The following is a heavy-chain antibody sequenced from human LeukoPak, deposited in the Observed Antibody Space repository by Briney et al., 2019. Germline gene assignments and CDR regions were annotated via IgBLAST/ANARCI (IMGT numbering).Heavy chain of an antibody. CDR2: YHGGST. D-gene: IGHD6-19*01. CDR1: GGSISSNSHY. J-gene: IGHJ5*02. V-gene: IGHV4-39*07. Sequence: SETLSLTCTVSGGSISSNSHYWGWIRQSPGKGLEWIASYHGGSTYYNPSLKSRVTISVDTSKNQFSLKLSSVTAADTAVYYCVKDSSGWTTKDWFDPWGQGTLVTVSS. CDR3: VKDSSGWTTKDWFDP.